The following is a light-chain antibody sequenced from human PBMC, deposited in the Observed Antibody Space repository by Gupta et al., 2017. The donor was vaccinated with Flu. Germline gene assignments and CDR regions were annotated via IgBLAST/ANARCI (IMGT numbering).Light chain of an antibody. J-gene: IGKJ2*01. CDR1: QGISSY. CDR3: QQRNSYPRN. V-gene: IGKV1-9*01. Sequence: DIQLTQSPSFLSASVGDRVTITCRASQGISSYLAWYQQKPGKAPKLLIYAASTLQSGVPSRFSGSGSGTEFTLTISSLHPEDFATYYCQQRNSYPRNFGQGTKMEIK. CDR2: AAS.